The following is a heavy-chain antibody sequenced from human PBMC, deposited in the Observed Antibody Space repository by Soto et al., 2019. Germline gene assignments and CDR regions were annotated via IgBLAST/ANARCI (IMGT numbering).Heavy chain of an antibody. CDR2: INAGNGNT. CDR3: ARGHLAVVPVASWFYYMDV. J-gene: IGHJ6*03. V-gene: IGHV1-3*01. Sequence: QVQLVQSGAEVEKPGASVKVSCKASGYTFTNYAVHWGRQAPGQRLEWMGWINAGNGNTRFSQNLQGRVTITRDTSARTVYMELSSLRSEDTAVYYCARGHLAVVPVASWFYYMDVWGKGTTVTVSS. CDR1: GYTFTNYA. D-gene: IGHD2-2*01.